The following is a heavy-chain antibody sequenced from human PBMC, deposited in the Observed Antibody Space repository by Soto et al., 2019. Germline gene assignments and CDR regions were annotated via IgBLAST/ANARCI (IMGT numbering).Heavy chain of an antibody. V-gene: IGHV3-30-3*01. CDR3: ARDRYYDFWSGYYRSGYFDY. CDR1: GFTFSSYA. J-gene: IGHJ4*02. D-gene: IGHD3-3*01. Sequence: PGGSLRLSCAASGFTFSSYAMHWVRQAPDKGLEWVAVISYDGSNKYYADSVKGRFTISRDNSKNTLYLQMNSLRAEDTAVYYCARDRYYDFWSGYYRSGYFDYWGQGTLVTVSS. CDR2: ISYDGSNK.